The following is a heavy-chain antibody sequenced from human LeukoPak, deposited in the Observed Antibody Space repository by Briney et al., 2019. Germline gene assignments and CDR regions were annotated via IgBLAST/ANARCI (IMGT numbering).Heavy chain of an antibody. CDR1: GFTFSDYD. J-gene: IGHJ5*02. Sequence: PGGSLRLSCAASGFTFSDYDMHWVRQATGKGLEWVSAIGSAGDTYYPGSVKGRFTISRENAKNSLYLQMNSLRAGDTAVYYCARGCASGVTGWWFDPWGQGTLVTVSS. V-gene: IGHV3-13*01. CDR2: IGSAGDT. CDR3: ARGCASGVTGWWFDP. D-gene: IGHD1-20*01.